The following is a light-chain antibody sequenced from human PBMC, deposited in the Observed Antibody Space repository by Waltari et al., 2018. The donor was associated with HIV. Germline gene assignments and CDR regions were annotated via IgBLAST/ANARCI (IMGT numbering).Light chain of an antibody. J-gene: IGLJ2*01. CDR3: SSYTSSSTLV. Sequence: QSALTQPASVSGSPGQSITIPCTGTSSDVGGYIYVSWYQQHPGKAPKLMIYDVSNRPSGVSNRFSGSKSGNTASLTISGLQAEDEADYYCSSYTSSSTLVFGGGTKLTVL. CDR2: DVS. CDR1: SSDVGGYIY. V-gene: IGLV2-14*01.